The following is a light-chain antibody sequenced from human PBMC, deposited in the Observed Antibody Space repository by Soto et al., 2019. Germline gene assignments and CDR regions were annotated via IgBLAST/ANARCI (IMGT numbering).Light chain of an antibody. CDR2: DVN. CDR3: CSFSTCGTHV. J-gene: IGLJ1*01. CDR1: SSDVGTYDY. Sequence: QSALTQPASVSGSPGQSITISCTGTSSDVGTYDYVSWHQQHPGKAPKLIIYDVNNRPSGVSSRFSGSKSGNTASLTISGLQAEDEADYYCCSFSTCGTHVFGTGTKVTVL. V-gene: IGLV2-14*01.